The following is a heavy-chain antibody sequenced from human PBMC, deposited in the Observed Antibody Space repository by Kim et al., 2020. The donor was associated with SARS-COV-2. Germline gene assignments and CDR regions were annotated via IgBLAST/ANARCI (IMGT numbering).Heavy chain of an antibody. CDR3: ARAGRYFVWLRTTLHRNWFDP. V-gene: IGHV1-8*01. D-gene: IGHD3-9*01. CDR1: GYTFTSYD. Sequence: ASVKVSCKASGYTFTSYDINWVRQATGQGLEWMGWMNPNSGNTGYAQKFQGRVTMTRNTSISTAYMELSSLRSEDTAVYYCARAGRYFVWLRTTLHRNWFDPWGQGTLVTVSS. CDR2: MNPNSGNT. J-gene: IGHJ5*02.